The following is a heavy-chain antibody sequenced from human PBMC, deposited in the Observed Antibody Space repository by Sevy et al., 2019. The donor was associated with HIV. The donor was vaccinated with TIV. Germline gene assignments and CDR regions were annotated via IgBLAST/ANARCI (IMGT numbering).Heavy chain of an antibody. CDR3: TRWKGLHSIFDF. D-gene: IGHD2-21*01. V-gene: IGHV3-49*04. J-gene: IGHJ4*02. CDR2: LKNKASGGTV. CDR1: GFTFGDYT. Sequence: GGSLRLSCTASGFTFGDYTMNWVRQAPGKGLEWVAFLKNKASGGTVDHAASVKARFTISREDSKSIVYLQMNDVKTEDTAVYYCTRWKGLHSIFDFWGQGVLVTVSS.